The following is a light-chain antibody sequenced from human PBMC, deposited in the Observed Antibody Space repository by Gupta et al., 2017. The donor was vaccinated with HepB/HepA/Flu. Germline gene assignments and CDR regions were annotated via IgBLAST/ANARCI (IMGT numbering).Light chain of an antibody. CDR3: QSYDSSLSGSEV. CDR2: GNS. Sequence: QSVLTQPPSVSGAPGQRVTISCTGSSSNIGAGYDVHWYQQLPGTAPKHLIYGNSNRPSGVPDRFSGSKSGTSASLATTGLQAEDEADYDCQSYDSSLSGSEVFGGGTKMTVL. J-gene: IGLJ2*01. V-gene: IGLV1-40*01. CDR1: SSNIGAGYD.